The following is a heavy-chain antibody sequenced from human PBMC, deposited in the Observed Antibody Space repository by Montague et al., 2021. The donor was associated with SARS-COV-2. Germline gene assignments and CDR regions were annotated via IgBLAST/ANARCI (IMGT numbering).Heavy chain of an antibody. D-gene: IGHD4-17*01. Sequence: TLSLTCTVSGGSISSGGYYWSWIRQHPGKGLEWIGYIYYSGSTYYXXXLKSRVTMSVDTSKNQFSLKLRSVTVADTAVYYCARDHYGDFSCDYWGQGTLVTVSS. CDR1: GGSISSGGYY. V-gene: IGHV4-31*03. CDR3: ARDHYGDFSCDY. CDR2: IYYSGST. J-gene: IGHJ4*02.